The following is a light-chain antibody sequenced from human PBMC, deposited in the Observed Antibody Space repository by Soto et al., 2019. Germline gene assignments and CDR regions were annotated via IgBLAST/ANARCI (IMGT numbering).Light chain of an antibody. Sequence: QSALTQPASVSGSPGQSITISCTGTSSDVGGYNYVSWYQQYPGKAPKVVIYDVDNRPSGVSHRFSGSKSGNTASLTISGLQAEDEADYYCSSYTSSSTRVFGTGTKVPS. CDR1: SSDVGGYNY. V-gene: IGLV2-14*03. J-gene: IGLJ1*01. CDR3: SSYTSSSTRV. CDR2: DVD.